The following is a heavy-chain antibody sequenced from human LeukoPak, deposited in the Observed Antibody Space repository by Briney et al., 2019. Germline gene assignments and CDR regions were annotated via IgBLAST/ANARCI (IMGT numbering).Heavy chain of an antibody. D-gene: IGHD1-1*01. CDR1: GSIFTKYW. V-gene: IGHV5-51*01. CDR3: ARLFRNWSDGGVDQ. CDR2: IYPGDSST. Sequence: GESLQISCKSAGSIFTKYWIGWVRQLPGKGGEWMGIIYPGDSSTIYRPSSQGQVTISADKSISIAYLQWSSLKASDTAMYYCARLFRNWSDGGVDQWGQGTLVTVSS. J-gene: IGHJ4*02.